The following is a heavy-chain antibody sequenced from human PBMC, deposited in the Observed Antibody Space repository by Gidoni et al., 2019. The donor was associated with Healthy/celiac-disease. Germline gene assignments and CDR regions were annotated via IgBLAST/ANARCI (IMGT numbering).Heavy chain of an antibody. CDR1: GFPFSSSG. D-gene: IGHD6-19*01. V-gene: IGHV3-33*01. CDR3: ARAGGSSGSLGAY. Sequence: QVQLVESGGGVVQPRRSMRLACAAAGFPFSSSGMHWVRQGPGKGLECVAVIWYDGRNKYYADSVKGRFTIARDNSKNTLFLQMNSLRAEDTAVYYCARAGGSSGSLGAYWGQGTLVTVSA. CDR2: IWYDGRNK. J-gene: IGHJ4*02.